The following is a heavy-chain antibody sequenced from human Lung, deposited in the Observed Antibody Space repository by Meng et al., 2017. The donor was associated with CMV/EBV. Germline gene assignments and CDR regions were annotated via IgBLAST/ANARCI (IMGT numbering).Heavy chain of an antibody. D-gene: IGHD2-21*01. V-gene: IGHV3-11*01. Sequence: GESLKISCAASGFIFSDYYMSWIRQAPGKGLEWVSYISSSGSTIYYADSVKGRFTISRDNAKNSLYLQMNSLRAEDTAVFYCARDRCGGDCYLHDYWGQGXLVTVSS. CDR1: GFIFSDYY. J-gene: IGHJ4*02. CDR2: ISSSGSTI. CDR3: ARDRCGGDCYLHDY.